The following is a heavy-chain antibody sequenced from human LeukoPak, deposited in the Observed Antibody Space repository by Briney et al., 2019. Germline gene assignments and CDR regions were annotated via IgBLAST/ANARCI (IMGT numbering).Heavy chain of an antibody. Sequence: PGGSLRLSCAASGFTLSSYAMSWVRQAPGKGLEWVSSISSSSSYIYYADSVKGRFTISRDNAKNSLYLQMNSLRAEDTAVYYCARVGGLGYCSSTSCYDGFVDVWGKGTTVTVSS. CDR3: ARVGGLGYCSSTSCYDGFVDV. CDR1: GFTLSSYA. CDR2: ISSSSSYI. J-gene: IGHJ6*04. D-gene: IGHD2-2*01. V-gene: IGHV3-21*01.